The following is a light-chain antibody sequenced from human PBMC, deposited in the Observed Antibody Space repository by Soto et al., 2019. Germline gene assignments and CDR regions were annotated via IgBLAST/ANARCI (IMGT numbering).Light chain of an antibody. Sequence: QSVLTQPPSASGTPGQRVTISCSGSSSNIRSNTVNWYQQLPGTAPKLLFYSNNQRPSGVPDRFSGSKSGTSASLAISGLRSEDEADYYCAAWDAGLSGWVFGGGTKVTVL. CDR1: SSNIRSNT. CDR2: SNN. V-gene: IGLV1-44*01. J-gene: IGLJ3*02. CDR3: AAWDAGLSGWV.